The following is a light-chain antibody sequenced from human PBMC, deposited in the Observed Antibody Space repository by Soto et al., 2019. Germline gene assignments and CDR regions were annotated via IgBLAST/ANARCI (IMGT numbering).Light chain of an antibody. Sequence: EIVMTQSPATLSVSPGERATLSCRASQNVSSNLAWYQQKPGQAPRLLIYGASTRATGIPARFSGSGSGTEFTLTIRSLQSEDFAVYYCQQYNNWPQTFGQGTKVDI. J-gene: IGKJ1*01. CDR3: QQYNNWPQT. CDR2: GAS. CDR1: QNVSSN. V-gene: IGKV3-15*01.